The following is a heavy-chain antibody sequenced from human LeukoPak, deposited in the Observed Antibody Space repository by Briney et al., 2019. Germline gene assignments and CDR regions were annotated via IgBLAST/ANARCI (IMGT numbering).Heavy chain of an antibody. J-gene: IGHJ3*02. V-gene: IGHV4-39*01. CDR1: GGAISSSSYY. Sequence: SETLSLTCTVSGGAISSSSYYWGWIRQPPGEGLEWIGCIYYSRSNYYNPSLKSRVTISVETSENQFFLRLSSVTAADTAVYYCARLYGSGSYYVDAFDIWGQGTMVTVSS. D-gene: IGHD3-10*01. CDR2: IYYSRSN. CDR3: ARLYGSGSYYVDAFDI.